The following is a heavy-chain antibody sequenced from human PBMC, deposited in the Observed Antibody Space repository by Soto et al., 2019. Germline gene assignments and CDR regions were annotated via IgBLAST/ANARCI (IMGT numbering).Heavy chain of an antibody. CDR1: GGSISSGGYS. CDR2: IYHSGST. CDR3: AGIAAVVDY. D-gene: IGHD6-13*01. Sequence: QLQLQESGSGLVKPPQTLSLTCAVSGGSISSGGYSWSWIRQPPGKGLEWIGYIYHSGSTYYNPSLKSRVTISVDRSKNQFPLKLSSVTATDTAVYYCAGIAAVVDYWGQGTLVTVSS. J-gene: IGHJ4*02. V-gene: IGHV4-30-2*01.